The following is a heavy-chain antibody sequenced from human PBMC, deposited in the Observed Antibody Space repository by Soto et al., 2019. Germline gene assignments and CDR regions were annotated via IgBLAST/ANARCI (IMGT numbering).Heavy chain of an antibody. D-gene: IGHD3-10*01. CDR1: GVSLTSCHW. CDR2: IFHDGTA. J-gene: IGHJ4*02. CDR3: PRLVYDTRLNYMYFDF. V-gene: IGHV4-4*02. Sequence: PSETLSLTCAVSGVSLTSCHWWTWVRQSPQRGLEYIGEIFHDGTANYYPSFERRVAMSADTSRNQFSLKLTSVTAAATAVYFCPRLVYDTRLNYMYFDFWGPGTLVTVS.